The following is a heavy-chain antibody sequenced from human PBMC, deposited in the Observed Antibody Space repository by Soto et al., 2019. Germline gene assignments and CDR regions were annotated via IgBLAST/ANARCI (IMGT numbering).Heavy chain of an antibody. CDR3: ARGQEGVVATH. D-gene: IGHD5-12*01. CDR2: IKDGGRT. J-gene: IGHJ4*02. CDR1: GGSLSGYY. Sequence: QVQLQQWGAGLLKPSETLSLNCAVNGGSLSGYYWSWIRQPPGKGLEWIGEIKDGGRTNYSPSLKSRDTISSHTSTNRFSLRLYSATAADTGVYYCARGQEGVVATHWDQGTLVTVSS. V-gene: IGHV4-34*01.